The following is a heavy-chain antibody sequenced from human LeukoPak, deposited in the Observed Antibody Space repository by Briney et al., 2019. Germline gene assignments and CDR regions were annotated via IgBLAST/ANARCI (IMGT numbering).Heavy chain of an antibody. CDR2: LRYDGTNK. Sequence: PGGSLRLSCAASGFILSTHGMHWVRQAPGKGLEWVAFLRYDGTNKYFADSVKGRFTISRDSSRNTVYLQMNSLRTEDTAVYYCAKGPPYNSSWYFVYYFLHWGQGTLVTVSS. CDR1: GFILSTHG. CDR3: AKGPPYNSSWYFVYYFLH. J-gene: IGHJ4*02. V-gene: IGHV3-30*02. D-gene: IGHD6-19*01.